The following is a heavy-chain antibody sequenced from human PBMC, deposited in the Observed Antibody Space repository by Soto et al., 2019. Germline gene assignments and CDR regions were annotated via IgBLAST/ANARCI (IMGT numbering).Heavy chain of an antibody. CDR3: ASHRLHYYDSSFY. V-gene: IGHV3-33*01. J-gene: IGHJ4*02. CDR1: GFTFSSYG. D-gene: IGHD3-22*01. Sequence: QVQLVESGGGVVQPGRSLRLSCAASGFTFSSYGMHWVRQAPGKGLEWVAVIWYDGSNKYYADSVKGRFTISRDNSKNTLYLQMNSLRAEDTAVYYCASHRLHYYDSSFYWGQGTLVTVSS. CDR2: IWYDGSNK.